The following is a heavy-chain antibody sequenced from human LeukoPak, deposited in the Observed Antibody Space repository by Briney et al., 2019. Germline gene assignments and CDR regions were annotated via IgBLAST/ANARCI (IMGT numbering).Heavy chain of an antibody. CDR2: ITVSAGST. D-gene: IGHD6-19*01. Sequence: GGSLRLSCAASGFTFSSYAMSWVRQAPGKGLEWVSSITVSAGSTYYADSVKGRFTISRDNSKNTLYLQTNTLRAGDTAVYYCAKETPNYSSVDYWGQGTLVTVSS. CDR3: AKETPNYSSVDY. CDR1: GFTFSSYA. J-gene: IGHJ4*02. V-gene: IGHV3-23*01.